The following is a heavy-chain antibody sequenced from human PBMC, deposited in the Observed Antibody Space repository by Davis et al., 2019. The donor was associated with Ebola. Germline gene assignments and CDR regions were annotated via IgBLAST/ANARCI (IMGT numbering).Heavy chain of an antibody. Sequence: GESLKISCAASGLTSGVTFSSYGMTWVRQAPGNGLEWVSGISDNGRDAYYGNSVKGRFTISKDNSKNMLHLQMNSLRADDTAVYYCRFGETRDGKDVWGQGTTVTVSS. J-gene: IGHJ6*02. CDR2: ISDNGRDA. V-gene: IGHV3-23*01. D-gene: IGHD3-10*01. CDR3: RFGETRDGKDV. CDR1: GLTSGVTFSSYG.